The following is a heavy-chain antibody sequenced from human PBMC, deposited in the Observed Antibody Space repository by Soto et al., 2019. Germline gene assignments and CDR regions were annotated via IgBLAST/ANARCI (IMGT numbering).Heavy chain of an antibody. CDR3: ARDLEGGFAY. D-gene: IGHD2-15*01. J-gene: IGHJ4*02. Sequence: EVQLVESGGGLVQPGGSLRLSCAASGFTFSSYSMNWVRQAPGKGLEWVSYISSSSSTIYYADSVKGRFTISRDNAKNSLYLQMNSLRAEDTAVYYCARDLEGGFAYWGQGTLVTVSS. CDR1: GFTFSSYS. V-gene: IGHV3-48*01. CDR2: ISSSSSTI.